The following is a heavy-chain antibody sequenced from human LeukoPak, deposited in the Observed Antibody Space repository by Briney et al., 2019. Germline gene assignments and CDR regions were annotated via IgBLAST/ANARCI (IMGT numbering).Heavy chain of an antibody. CDR2: ITSVSSYK. D-gene: IGHD2-2*01. V-gene: IGHV3-21*01. J-gene: IGHJ4*02. CDR1: GFTFSNYA. CDR3: ARDPTADDY. Sequence: GGSLRLSCKASGFTFSNYAMNWVRQAPGKGLEWVSPITSVSSYKYYADSVKGRFTISRDNAKNSLFLQMNSLRAEDTAIYYCARDPTADDYWGQGTLVTVSS.